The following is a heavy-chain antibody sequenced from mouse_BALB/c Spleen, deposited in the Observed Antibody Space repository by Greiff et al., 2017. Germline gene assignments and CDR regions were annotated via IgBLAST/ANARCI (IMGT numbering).Heavy chain of an antibody. Sequence: DVMLVESGGGLVKPGGSLKLSCAASGFTFSSYAMSWVRQTPEKRLEWVASISSGGSTYYPDSVKGRFTISRDNARNILYLQMSSLRSEDTAMYYCARRGYPYAMDYWGQGTSVTVSS. CDR1: GFTFSSYA. CDR3: ARRGYPYAMDY. CDR2: ISSGGST. V-gene: IGHV5-6-5*01. D-gene: IGHD1-2*01. J-gene: IGHJ4*01.